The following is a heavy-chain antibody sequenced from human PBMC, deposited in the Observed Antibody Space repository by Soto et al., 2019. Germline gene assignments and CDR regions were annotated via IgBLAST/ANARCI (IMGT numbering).Heavy chain of an antibody. CDR1: GGSISSYY. D-gene: IGHD3-10*01. J-gene: IGHJ5*02. V-gene: IGHV4-59*01. Sequence: SETLSLTCTVSGGSISSYYWSWIRQPPGKGLEWIGYIYYSGSTNYNPSLKSRVTISVDTSKNQFSLKLSSVTAADTAVYYCARDHYGSRIDPWGQGTLVTVSS. CDR3: ARDHYGSRIDP. CDR2: IYYSGST.